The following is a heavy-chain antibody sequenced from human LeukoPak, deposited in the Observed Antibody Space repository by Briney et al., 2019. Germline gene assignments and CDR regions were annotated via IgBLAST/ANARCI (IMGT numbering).Heavy chain of an antibody. CDR1: GFTFSDHE. CDR2: ISTNGDFL. Sequence: GGCLRLSCAAPGFTFSDHEMTWVRQAPGKGLEWISYISTNGDFLYYSDSVKGRFTISRDNAKNSLYLQMNSLRAEDTAVYFCARDYYGDDHWGQGTLVTVSS. J-gene: IGHJ4*02. V-gene: IGHV3-48*03. D-gene: IGHD3-10*01. CDR3: ARDYYGDDH.